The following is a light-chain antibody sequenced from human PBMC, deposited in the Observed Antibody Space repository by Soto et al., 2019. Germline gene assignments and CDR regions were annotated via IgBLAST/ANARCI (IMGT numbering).Light chain of an antibody. Sequence: QSALTQPASVSGSPGQSITISCTGTSNDVGTYNLVSWYQQRPGKGPTLVIFENDQRPSGVSFRFSGSKSGNTASLTISGLHAEDEADYYCCSYAGSSTYVFGTGTKVTVL. CDR2: END. CDR1: SNDVGTYNL. V-gene: IGLV2-23*01. J-gene: IGLJ1*01. CDR3: CSYAGSSTYV.